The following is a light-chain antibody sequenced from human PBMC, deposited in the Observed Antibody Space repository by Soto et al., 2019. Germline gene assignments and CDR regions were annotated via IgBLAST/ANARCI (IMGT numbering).Light chain of an antibody. J-gene: IGLJ1*01. CDR2: DVT. V-gene: IGLV2-14*01. CDR3: MSYTTSITYV. Sequence: QSALTQPASVSGSPGQSITISCTGTSSDVGVYNHVSWYQQHPGKAPKRLISDVTNRPSGVSDRFSGSKSGNTASLTISGLQTEDEADYYCMSYTTSITYVFGTGTKLTVL. CDR1: SSDVGVYNH.